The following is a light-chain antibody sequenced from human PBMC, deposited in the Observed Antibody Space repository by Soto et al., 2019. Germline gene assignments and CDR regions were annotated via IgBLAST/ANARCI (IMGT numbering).Light chain of an antibody. Sequence: QSVLTQPRSVSGSPGQSVTISCTGTTSDVGGYNFVSWYQQHPSKAPKLMIYDVTKRPSGVPDRFSGSKSGNTASLTISGLQAEDEADYYCQSYDNSLSGLSYVFGTGTKVTVL. CDR1: TSDVGGYNF. J-gene: IGLJ1*01. CDR3: QSYDNSLSGLSYV. CDR2: DVT. V-gene: IGLV2-11*01.